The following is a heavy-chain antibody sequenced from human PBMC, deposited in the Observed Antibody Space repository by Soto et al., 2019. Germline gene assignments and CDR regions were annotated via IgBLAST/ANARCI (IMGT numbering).Heavy chain of an antibody. V-gene: IGHV3-66*01. J-gene: IGHJ6*03. CDR1: GFNVSTNY. CDR3: ARGASGWSPYYFYFMDV. CDR2: IYRGGSA. Sequence: EVQLVESGGGLVQPGGSLRLSCAASGFNVSTNYMSWVSQAPGKGLEWVSVIYRGGSAYYADSLKGRFTLSRDTSKNTLYLQMKSLGAEDTAVYYCARGASGWSPYYFYFMDVWGKGTTVAVSS. D-gene: IGHD6-19*01.